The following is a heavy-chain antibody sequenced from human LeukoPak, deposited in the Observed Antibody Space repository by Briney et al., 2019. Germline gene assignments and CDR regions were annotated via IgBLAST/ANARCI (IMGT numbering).Heavy chain of an antibody. CDR1: GGSICSGGYY. V-gene: IGHV4-31*03. Sequence: RSSETLSLTCTVSGGSICSGGYYWSWIRQHPGKGLEWIGYIYYSGSTYYNPSLKSRVTISVDTSKNQFSLKPSSVTAADTAVYYCARGASWQQLGYWGQGTLVTVSS. CDR3: ARGASWQQLGY. CDR2: IYYSGST. J-gene: IGHJ4*02. D-gene: IGHD6-13*01.